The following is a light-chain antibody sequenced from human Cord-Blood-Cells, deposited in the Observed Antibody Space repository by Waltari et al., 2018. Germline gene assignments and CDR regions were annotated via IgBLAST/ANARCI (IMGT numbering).Light chain of an antibody. CDR2: GAS. CDR3: QQYKNWPPYT. CDR1: QGVSSN. Sequence: EIVMTQSPATLSVSPGERATLSCRASQGVSSNLAWYQQKPGQAPRLLIYGASTSATGIPARFSGSGSGTEFTLTISSLQSEDFAVYYCQQYKNWPPYTFGQGTKLEIK. J-gene: IGKJ2*01. V-gene: IGKV3-15*01.